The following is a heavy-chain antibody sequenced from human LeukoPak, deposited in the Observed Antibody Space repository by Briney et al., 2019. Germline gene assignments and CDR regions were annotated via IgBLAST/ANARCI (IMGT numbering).Heavy chain of an antibody. J-gene: IGHJ4*02. V-gene: IGHV4-30-4*08. D-gene: IGHD3-10*01. CDR3: ARESYFPRYFDY. CDR2: IYYSGST. Sequence: SETLSLTCPVSGGSISSGGYYWSWIRQHPGKGLEWIGCIYYSGSTYYNPSLKSRVTISVDTSKNQFSLKLSSVTAADTAVYYCARESYFPRYFDYWGQGALVTVFS. CDR1: GGSISSGGYY.